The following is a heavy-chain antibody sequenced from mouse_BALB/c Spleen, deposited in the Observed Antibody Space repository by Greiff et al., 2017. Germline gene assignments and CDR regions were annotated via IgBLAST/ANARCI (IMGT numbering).Heavy chain of an antibody. J-gene: IGHJ4*01. CDR2: ISSGGSYT. V-gene: IGHV5-6-4*01. CDR1: GFTFSSYT. Sequence: DVKLQESGGGLVKPGGSLKLSCAASGFTFSSYTMSWVRQTPEKRLEWVATISSGGSYTYYPDSVKGRFTISRDNAKNTLYLQMSSLKSEDTAMYYCTRDRRGNYPYAMDYWGQGTSVTVSS. D-gene: IGHD2-1*01. CDR3: TRDRRGNYPYAMDY.